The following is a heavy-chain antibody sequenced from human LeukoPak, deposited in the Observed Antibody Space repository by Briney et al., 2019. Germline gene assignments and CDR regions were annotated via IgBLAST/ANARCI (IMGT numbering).Heavy chain of an antibody. CDR1: GGTFSSYA. Sequence: SVKVSCKASGGTFSSYAISWVRQAPGQGLEWMGGIIPIFGTANYAQKFQGRVTITADESTSTAYMELSSLRSEDTAVYYCARSFYSSSSVYDAFDIWGQGTMVTVSS. J-gene: IGHJ3*02. CDR3: ARSFYSSSSVYDAFDI. V-gene: IGHV1-69*13. CDR2: IIPIFGTA. D-gene: IGHD6-6*01.